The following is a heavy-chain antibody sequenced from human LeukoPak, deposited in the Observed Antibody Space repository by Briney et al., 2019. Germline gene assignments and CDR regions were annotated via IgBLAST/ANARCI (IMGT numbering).Heavy chain of an antibody. CDR2: ISGSGDST. V-gene: IGHV3-23*01. Sequence: GGSLRLSCAASGFTFSNYGMSWVRQAPGKGLEWVSGISGSGDSTDYADSVKGRFTISRDNSKNTLYLQMNSLRPEDTAVYYCAKPLRGGGTYWGWFDPWGQGTLVTVSS. CDR3: AKPLRGGGTYWGWFDP. J-gene: IGHJ5*02. D-gene: IGHD1-26*01. CDR1: GFTFSNYG.